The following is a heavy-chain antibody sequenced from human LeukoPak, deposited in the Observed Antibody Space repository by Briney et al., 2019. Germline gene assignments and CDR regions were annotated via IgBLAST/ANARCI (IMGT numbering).Heavy chain of an antibody. Sequence: SVQVSCKASGYTFTGYYMHWVRQAPGQGLEWMGWINPNSGGTNYAQKFQGRVTMTRDTSISTAYMELSRLRSDDTAVYYCARDLATGTTPYYYGMDVWGQGTPVTVSS. CDR1: GYTFTGYY. CDR2: INPNSGGT. CDR3: ARDLATGTTPYYYGMDV. V-gene: IGHV1-2*02. D-gene: IGHD1-1*01. J-gene: IGHJ6*02.